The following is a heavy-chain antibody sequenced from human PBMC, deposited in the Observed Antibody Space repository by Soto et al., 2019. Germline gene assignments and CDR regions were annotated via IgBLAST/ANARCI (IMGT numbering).Heavy chain of an antibody. V-gene: IGHV4-34*01. CDR2: INHSGST. CDR1: GGSFSGYY. J-gene: IGHJ4*02. D-gene: IGHD2-8*02. Sequence: SETLSLTCAVYGGSFSGYYWSWIRQPPGKGLEWIGEINHSGSTNYNPSLKSRVTISVDTSKNQFSLKLASVTAADTAVYYCARDKITGLFDYWGQGTLVTVSS. CDR3: ARDKITGLFDY.